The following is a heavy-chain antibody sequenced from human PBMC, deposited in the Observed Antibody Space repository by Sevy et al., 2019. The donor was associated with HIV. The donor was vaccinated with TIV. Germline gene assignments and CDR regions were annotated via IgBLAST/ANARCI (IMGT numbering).Heavy chain of an antibody. V-gene: IGHV3-11*06. Sequence: GGSLRLSCAASGFDFSDYYLNWIRQAPGKGLEWLSYISSTSSHRHYADSVKGRFSISRDNAKRSLYLQMNNLRAEDTAVYYCVSGVRDYGMEVWGQGTTVTVSS. J-gene: IGHJ6*02. D-gene: IGHD3-10*01. CDR1: GFDFSDYY. CDR3: VSGVRDYGMEV. CDR2: ISSTSSHR.